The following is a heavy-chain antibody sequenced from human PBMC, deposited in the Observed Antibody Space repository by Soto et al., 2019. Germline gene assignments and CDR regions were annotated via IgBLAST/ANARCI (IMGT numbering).Heavy chain of an antibody. CDR2: IIPIFGTA. CDR1: GGTFSSYA. V-gene: IGHV1-69*13. J-gene: IGHJ5*02. D-gene: IGHD2-21*02. CDR3: ARDIRGPYCGGDCYWFDP. Sequence: SVKVSCKASGGTFSSYAISWVRQAPGQGLEWMGGIIPIFGTANYAQKFQGRVTITADESTSTAYMELSSLRSEDTAVYYCARDIRGPYCGGDCYWFDPWGQGTLVTSPQ.